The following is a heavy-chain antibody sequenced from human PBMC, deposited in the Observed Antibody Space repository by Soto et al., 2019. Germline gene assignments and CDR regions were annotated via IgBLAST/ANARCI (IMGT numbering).Heavy chain of an antibody. CDR2: VHHSWGS. V-gene: IGHV4-59*08. CDR3: ARQGFGPLHGLVDV. CDR1: DGSISSYY. Sequence: QVQLQESGPGLVKPSETLSLSCTVSDGSISSYYSSWFRQSPGQRMEWIGYVHHSWGSSYNPSLQSRVAISLDTSKSQSSQKVASVTATDTAVYYCARQGFGPLHGLVDVWGQGTTVTVSS. D-gene: IGHD3-10*01. J-gene: IGHJ6*02.